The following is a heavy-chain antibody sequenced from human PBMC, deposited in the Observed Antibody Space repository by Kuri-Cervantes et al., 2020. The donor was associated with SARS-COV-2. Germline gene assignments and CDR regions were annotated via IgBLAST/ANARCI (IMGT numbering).Heavy chain of an antibody. CDR3: ASDLGEGPTGY. Sequence: ETLSLTCAASGFTVSSNYMSWVRQAPGKGLEWVSVIYSGGSTYYADSVKGRFTISRDNSKNTLYLQMNSLRAEDTAVYYCASDLGEGPTGYWGQGTLVTVSS. CDR2: IYSGGST. J-gene: IGHJ4*02. CDR1: GFTVSSNY. D-gene: IGHD3-16*01. V-gene: IGHV3-66*01.